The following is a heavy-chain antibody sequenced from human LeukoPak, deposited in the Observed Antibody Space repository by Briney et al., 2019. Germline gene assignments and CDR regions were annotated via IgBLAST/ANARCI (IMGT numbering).Heavy chain of an antibody. V-gene: IGHV3-30*02. CDR3: AKGSGWYLDY. Sequence: GGSLRLSCAASGFSFSSYGMHWVRQAPGKGLEWVAFIQYDGSGQYYADSVKGRFTFSRDNFKHTLYLQMNSLRVEDTAVYYCAKGSGWYLDYWGQGTLVTVFS. J-gene: IGHJ4*02. D-gene: IGHD6-19*01. CDR2: IQYDGSGQ. CDR1: GFSFSSYG.